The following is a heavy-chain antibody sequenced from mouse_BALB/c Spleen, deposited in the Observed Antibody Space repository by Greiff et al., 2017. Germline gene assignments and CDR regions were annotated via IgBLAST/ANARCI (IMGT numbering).Heavy chain of an antibody. J-gene: IGHJ1*01. D-gene: IGHD2-10*02. V-gene: IGHV1-55*01. CDR2: IYPGRGIT. CDR1: GYTFTSYW. Sequence: QVQLQQPGAELVKPGASVKMSCKASGYTFTSYWINWVKQRPGQGLEWIGDIYPGRGITNYNEKFKSKATLTLDTSSSTAYMQLSSLTSEDSAVFYWSRSGYGKNYWYFDVWGAGTTVTVSA. CDR3: SRSGYGKNYWYFDV.